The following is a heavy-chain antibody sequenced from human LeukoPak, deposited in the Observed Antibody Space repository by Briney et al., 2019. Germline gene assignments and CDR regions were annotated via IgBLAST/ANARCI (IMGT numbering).Heavy chain of an antibody. CDR2: IYTSGST. D-gene: IGHD2-2*02. CDR3: ARAELYRQIYYYYGMDV. J-gene: IGHJ6*02. CDR1: GGSISSGSYY. V-gene: IGHV4-61*02. Sequence: PSQTLSLTCTVSGGSISSGSYYWSWIRQPAGKGLEWIGRIYTSGSTNYNPSPKSRVTISVDTSKNQFSLKLSSVTAADTAVYYCARAELYRQIYYYYGMDVWGQGTTVTVSS.